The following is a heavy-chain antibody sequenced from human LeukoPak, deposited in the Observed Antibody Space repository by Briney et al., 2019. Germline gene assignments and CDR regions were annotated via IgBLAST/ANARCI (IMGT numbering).Heavy chain of an antibody. D-gene: IGHD3-10*01. V-gene: IGHV3-73*01. CDR2: IRSKANNYAT. CDR3: ARPSQYGSGTDYYFDS. Sequence: GGSLKLSCAASGFMFSGSPMHWVRQASGKGLEWVGHIRSKANNYATIYAASVKGRFTISRDDSKNTAYLQMNSLKAEDTAVYYCARPSQYGSGTDYYFDSWGQGTLVTVSS. J-gene: IGHJ4*02. CDR1: GFMFSGSP.